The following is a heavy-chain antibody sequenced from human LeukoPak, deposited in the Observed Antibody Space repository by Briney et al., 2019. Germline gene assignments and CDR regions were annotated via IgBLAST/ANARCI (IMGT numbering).Heavy chain of an antibody. Sequence: SGGSLRLSCAASGFTFSSYRMNWVRQAPGKGLEWVSYISSSSSTIYYADSVKGRFTISRDNAKNSLYLQMNSLRAEDTAVYYCALLTGMATASNAFDIWGQGTMVTVSS. J-gene: IGHJ3*02. D-gene: IGHD5-24*01. CDR3: ALLTGMATASNAFDI. CDR1: GFTFSSYR. V-gene: IGHV3-48*01. CDR2: ISSSSSTI.